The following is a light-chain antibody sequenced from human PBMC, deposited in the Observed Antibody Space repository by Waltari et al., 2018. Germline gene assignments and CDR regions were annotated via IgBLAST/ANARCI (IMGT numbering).Light chain of an antibody. V-gene: IGKV3-11*01. Sequence: EIVLTQSPATLSLSPGERATLSCRASQSVSSYLAWYQQKPGQAPRLLIYDASNMATVIPARFSGSGSGTDFTLTISSLEPEDFAVYYCQQRSNWPPTFGGGTKVEIK. CDR1: QSVSSY. J-gene: IGKJ4*01. CDR2: DAS. CDR3: QQRSNWPPT.